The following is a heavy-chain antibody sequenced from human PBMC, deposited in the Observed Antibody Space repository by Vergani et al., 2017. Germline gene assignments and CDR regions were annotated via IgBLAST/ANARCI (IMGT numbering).Heavy chain of an antibody. D-gene: IGHD5-18*01. Sequence: EVQLVESGGGLVKPGGSLRLSCAASGFTFSSYSMNWVRQAPGKGLEWVSSISSSSSYIYYADSVKGRFTISRDNAKNSVYLQMNSLRAEDTAVYYCARARRSNSGYSYGLYYFDYWGQGTLVTVSS. CDR1: GFTFSSYS. CDR3: ARARRSNSGYSYGLYYFDY. V-gene: IGHV3-21*01. J-gene: IGHJ4*02. CDR2: ISSSSSYI.